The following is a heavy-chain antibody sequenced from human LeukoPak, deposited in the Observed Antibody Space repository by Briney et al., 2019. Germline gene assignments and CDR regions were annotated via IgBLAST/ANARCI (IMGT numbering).Heavy chain of an antibody. D-gene: IGHD1-7*01. CDR1: GYTFTGYY. CDR2: INSNSGGT. V-gene: IGHV1-2*02. Sequence: GASVKVSCKASGYTFTGYYMHWVRQAPGQGLEWMGWINSNSGGTNYAQKFEGRVTMTRDMSIRTAYMELSRLRSDDTAVYYCARPPATGTRGGVWFDPWGQGTLVTVSS. J-gene: IGHJ5*02. CDR3: ARPPATGTRGGVWFDP.